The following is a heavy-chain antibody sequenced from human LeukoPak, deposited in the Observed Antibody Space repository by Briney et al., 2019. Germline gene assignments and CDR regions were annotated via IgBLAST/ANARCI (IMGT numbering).Heavy chain of an antibody. V-gene: IGHV3-48*02. J-gene: IGHJ4*02. CDR1: GFTFSSYS. CDR2: IGTSSSPI. Sequence: GGSLRLSCAASGFTFSSYSMNWVRQAPGKGLEWISYIGTSSSPIYYADSVKDRFTISKDNAKNSLYLQMNSLRDEGTAVYYCARGSGWHDYWGQGTLVTVSS. CDR3: ARGSGWHDY. D-gene: IGHD6-19*01.